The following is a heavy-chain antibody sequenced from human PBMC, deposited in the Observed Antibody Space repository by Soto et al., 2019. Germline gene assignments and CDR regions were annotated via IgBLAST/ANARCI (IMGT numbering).Heavy chain of an antibody. Sequence: PGESLKISCKGSGYSFSSYWIGWVRQMPGKGLEWMGIIYPGDSDTRYSPSFQGQVTISADKSISTTYLQWSSLKASDTAMYYCARHLDSGSYYSDYYYGMDVWGQGTTVTVSS. D-gene: IGHD1-26*01. J-gene: IGHJ6*02. CDR3: ARHLDSGSYYSDYYYGMDV. V-gene: IGHV5-51*01. CDR2: IYPGDSDT. CDR1: GYSFSSYW.